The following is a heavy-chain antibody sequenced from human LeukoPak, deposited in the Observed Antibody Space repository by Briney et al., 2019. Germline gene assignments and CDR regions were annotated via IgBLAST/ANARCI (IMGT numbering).Heavy chain of an antibody. CDR3: ARDLQSGPPVG. Sequence: SETLSLTCAVYGGSFSGYYWSWIRQPPGKGLEWIGYVYHSGSTYYNPSLKSRVTISVDTSKNQFSLKLSSVTPADTAVYYCARDLQSGPPVGWGQGTLVTVSS. CDR2: VYHSGST. D-gene: IGHD3-16*01. J-gene: IGHJ4*02. CDR1: GGSFSGYY. V-gene: IGHV4-34*01.